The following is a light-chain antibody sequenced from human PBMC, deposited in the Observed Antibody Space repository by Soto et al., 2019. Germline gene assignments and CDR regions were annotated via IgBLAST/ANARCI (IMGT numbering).Light chain of an antibody. Sequence: EIVLTQSPATLSLSPGERATLSCRARQSVSRSLAWYQQKPGQTPMLLIYDASNRASGIPARFSGSGSGTDFMLPVSSREPEDFAVYYCQQRSSWLLTFGGVTKVAI. CDR2: DAS. CDR3: QQRSSWLLT. J-gene: IGKJ4*01. CDR1: QSVSRS. V-gene: IGKV3-11*01.